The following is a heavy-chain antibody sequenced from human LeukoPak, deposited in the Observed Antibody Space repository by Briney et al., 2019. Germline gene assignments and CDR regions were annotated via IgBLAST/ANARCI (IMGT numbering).Heavy chain of an antibody. Sequence: PGESLKISCKGSGYNFTTYWIGWVRQMPGKGLEWMGIIYPGDSDTRYSQSFQGQVTISADKSITTAYLQWSSLKASDTAMYYCARHTTVGGSLRFDYWGQGTLVSVSS. CDR3: ARHTTVGGSLRFDY. D-gene: IGHD4-23*01. V-gene: IGHV5-51*01. CDR1: GYNFTTYW. J-gene: IGHJ4*02. CDR2: IYPGDSDT.